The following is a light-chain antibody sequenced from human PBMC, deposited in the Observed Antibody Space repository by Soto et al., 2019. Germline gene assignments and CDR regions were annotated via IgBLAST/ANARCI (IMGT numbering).Light chain of an antibody. CDR1: QSVSSSY. V-gene: IGKV3-20*01. J-gene: IGKJ3*01. CDR3: QQYGSSPLFT. Sequence: EIVLTQSPGTLSLSPGERATLSCRASQSVSSSYLAWYQQKPGQAPRLLIYGASSRATGIPDRFSGSGSGRDFTLTISRLEPEDWAVYYCQQYGSSPLFTFGPGTTVDIK. CDR2: GAS.